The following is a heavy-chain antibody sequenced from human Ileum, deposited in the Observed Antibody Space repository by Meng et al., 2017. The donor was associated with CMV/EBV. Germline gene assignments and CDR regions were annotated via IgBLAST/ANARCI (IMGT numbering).Heavy chain of an antibody. V-gene: IGHV4-4*07. CDR1: GDSIKNYY. CDR2: IHYSGGT. Sequence: QVQLQESGPSLGKPSETLSLTCTVSGDSIKNYYWTWLRQPAGKGLEWLGRIHYSGGTDDNPSLKSRVTLSIDTSKNQLSLKIYSVTAADTAVYYCARAGARGVPVDLWGQGTLVTVSS. CDR3: ARAGARGVPVDL. J-gene: IGHJ4*02. D-gene: IGHD3-10*01.